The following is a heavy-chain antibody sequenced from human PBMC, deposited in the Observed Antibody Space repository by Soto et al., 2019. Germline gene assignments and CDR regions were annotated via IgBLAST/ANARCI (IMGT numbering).Heavy chain of an antibody. CDR3: AKALLSSYMGFDY. J-gene: IGHJ4*02. V-gene: IGHV3-23*01. CDR2: ISGSGGST. CDR1: GFTFSSYA. D-gene: IGHD6-19*01. Sequence: EVQLLESGGGLVQPGGSLRLSCAASGFTFSSYAMSWVRQAPGKGLEWVSAISGSGGSTYYADSVKGRFTISRDNSQNTLYLQMNSLRAEDTAVYYCAKALLSSYMGFDYWGQGTLVTVSS.